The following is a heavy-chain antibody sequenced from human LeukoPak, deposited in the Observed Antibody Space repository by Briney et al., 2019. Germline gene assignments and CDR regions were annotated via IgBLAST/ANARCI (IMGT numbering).Heavy chain of an antibody. D-gene: IGHD3-10*01. CDR1: GYTFTSYY. CDR2: IKPSGGST. V-gene: IGHV1-46*01. Sequence: ASVKDSCKASGYTFTSYYMHWVRQAPGQGLEWMGIIKPSGGSTSYAQKFQGRVTMTRDTSTSTVYMELSSLRSEDTAVYYCARSGYGSGSRKGRTFDYWGQGTLVTVSS. CDR3: ARSGYGSGSRKGRTFDY. J-gene: IGHJ4*02.